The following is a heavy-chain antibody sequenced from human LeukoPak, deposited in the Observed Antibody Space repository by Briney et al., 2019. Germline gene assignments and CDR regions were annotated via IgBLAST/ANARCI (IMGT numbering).Heavy chain of an antibody. D-gene: IGHD1-26*01. CDR3: ARDDTPQGLVGATKSDYYYYGMDV. J-gene: IGHJ6*02. V-gene: IGHV3-11*01. Sequence: PGGSLRLSCAASGFTFSDYYMSWIRQAPGKGLEWVSYISSSGSTIYYADSVKGRFTISRDNAKNSLYLQMNSLRAEDTAVYYCARDDTPQGLVGATKSDYYYYGMDVWGQGTTVTVSS. CDR1: GFTFSDYY. CDR2: ISSSGSTI.